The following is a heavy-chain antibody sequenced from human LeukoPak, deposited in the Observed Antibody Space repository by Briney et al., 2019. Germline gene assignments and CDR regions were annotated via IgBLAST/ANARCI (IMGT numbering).Heavy chain of an antibody. CDR1: GGPISSYY. V-gene: IGHV4-38-2*02. J-gene: IGHJ4*02. Sequence: SETLSLTCTVSGGPISSYYWGWIRQPPGKGLEWIGSIYHSGSTYYNPSLKSRVTISVGTSKNQFSLKLSSVTAADTAVYYCAREGSTVTTFFYWGQGTLVTVSS. CDR2: IYHSGST. CDR3: AREGSTVTTFFY. D-gene: IGHD4-17*01.